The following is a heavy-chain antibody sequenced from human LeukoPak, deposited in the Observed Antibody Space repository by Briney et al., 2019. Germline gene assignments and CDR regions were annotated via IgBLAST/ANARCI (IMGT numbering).Heavy chain of an antibody. CDR3: AKGTEPGLYYYYYYVMDV. D-gene: IGHD1-14*01. CDR2: IDTSSTTM. CDR1: GLTFSKYS. V-gene: IGHV3-48*04. Sequence: GSLRLSCAASGLTFSKYSMTWVRQAPGKGLEWVSFIDTSSTTMYYTDSVKGRFTISRDNAKNTLYLQMNSLRAEDTAVYYCAKGTEPGLYYYYYYVMDVWGQGTTVTVSS. J-gene: IGHJ6*02.